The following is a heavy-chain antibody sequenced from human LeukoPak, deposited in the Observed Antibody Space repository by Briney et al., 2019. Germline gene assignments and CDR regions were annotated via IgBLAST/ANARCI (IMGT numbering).Heavy chain of an antibody. CDR3: AGEAVVVPAAIGYFQH. Sequence: GRSLRLSCAASGFTFSSYGMHWVRQAPGKGLEWVAVIWYDGSNKYYADSVKGRFTISRDNSKNTLYLQMNSLRAEDTAVYYCAGEAVVVPAAIGYFQHWGQGTLVTVSS. V-gene: IGHV3-33*01. CDR1: GFTFSSYG. CDR2: IWYDGSNK. D-gene: IGHD2-2*02. J-gene: IGHJ1*01.